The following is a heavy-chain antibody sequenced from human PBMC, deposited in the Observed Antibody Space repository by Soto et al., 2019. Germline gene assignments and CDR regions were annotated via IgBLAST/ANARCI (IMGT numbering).Heavy chain of an antibody. V-gene: IGHV4-4*07. CDR1: GGSISSYY. Sequence: SETLSLTCPVSGGSISSYYWSWIRQPAGKGLEWIGRIYTSGSTNYNPSIKSRVTMSVDTSKNQFSLKLNSVTPADTAVDYCARAVRVVPAPHAPYYYYGMDVWGQGTTVTVSS. CDR3: ARAVRVVPAPHAPYYYYGMDV. J-gene: IGHJ6*02. CDR2: IYTSGST. D-gene: IGHD2-2*01.